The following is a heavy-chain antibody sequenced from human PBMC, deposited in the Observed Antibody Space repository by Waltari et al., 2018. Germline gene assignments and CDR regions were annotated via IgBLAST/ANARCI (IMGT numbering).Heavy chain of an antibody. CDR3: ARALEPQGAHDYFDY. CDR2: IIPIFGTA. J-gene: IGHJ4*02. Sequence: QVPLVQSGAEVKKPGSSLTVSCTAAGGTFNSADICWVQQAPGQRREWMGGIIPIFGTANYAQTFQGRVTITADESTSTAYMELSSLRSEDTAVYYCARALEPQGAHDYFDYWGQGTLVTVSS. V-gene: IGHV1-69*01. CDR1: GGTFNSAD. D-gene: IGHD3-16*01.